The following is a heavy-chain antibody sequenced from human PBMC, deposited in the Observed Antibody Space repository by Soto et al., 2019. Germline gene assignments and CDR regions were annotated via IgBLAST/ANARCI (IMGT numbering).Heavy chain of an antibody. CDR2: VSTSGRST. V-gene: IGHV3-64D*06. Sequence: GGSLRLSCSASGFIFSESTIYWVRQVPGKAREAISAVSTSGRSTYYADSVKDRSTISRNNSKNTLFLQMGSLRPQDTAIYDFVKQAHGLDGVAFDYWGQGTQVTVSS. CDR3: VKQAHGLDGVAFDY. CDR1: GFIFSEST. D-gene: IGHD2-15*01. J-gene: IGHJ4*02.